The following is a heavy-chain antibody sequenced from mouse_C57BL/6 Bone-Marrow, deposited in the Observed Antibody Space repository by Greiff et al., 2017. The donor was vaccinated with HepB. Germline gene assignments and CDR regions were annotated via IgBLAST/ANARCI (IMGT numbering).Heavy chain of an antibody. D-gene: IGHD1-1*01. Sequence: QVQLQQSGAELARPGASVKLSCKASGYNFTSYGISWVKQRTGQGLEWIGEIYPRSGNTYYNEKFKGKATLTADKSSSTAYMELRSLTSEDSAVYFCAREGYYYGSSLGYWGQGTTLTVSS. J-gene: IGHJ2*01. CDR2: IYPRSGNT. CDR1: GYNFTSYG. V-gene: IGHV1-81*01. CDR3: AREGYYYGSSLGY.